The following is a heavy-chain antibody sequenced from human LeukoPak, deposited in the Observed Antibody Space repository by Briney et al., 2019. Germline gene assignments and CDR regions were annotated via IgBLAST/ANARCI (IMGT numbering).Heavy chain of an antibody. V-gene: IGHV3-74*01. CDR3: ERGKGGAAFDI. CDR1: GFTFTNYW. Sequence: GGSLRLSCAASGFTFTNYWMHWVRQAPGKGLVWVSRIYSDGSSTNYADSVKGRFTISRDNAKNTLYLQMNSLRAEDTAVYHGERGKGGAAFDIWGQGTMVTVSS. D-gene: IGHD3-16*01. CDR2: IYSDGSST. J-gene: IGHJ3*02.